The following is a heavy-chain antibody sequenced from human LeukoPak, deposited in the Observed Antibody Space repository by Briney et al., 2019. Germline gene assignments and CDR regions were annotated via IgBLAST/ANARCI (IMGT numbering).Heavy chain of an antibody. CDR3: AREADYDSSGYYPFDGMDV. CDR2: ISSSSSYI. V-gene: IGHV3-21*01. Sequence: GGSLRLSCAASGFTFSSYSMNWVRQAPGKGLEWVSPISSSSSYIYYADSVKGRFTISRDNAKNSLYLQMNSLRAEDTAVYYCAREADYDSSGYYPFDGMDVWGQGTTVTVSS. D-gene: IGHD3-22*01. CDR1: GFTFSSYS. J-gene: IGHJ6*02.